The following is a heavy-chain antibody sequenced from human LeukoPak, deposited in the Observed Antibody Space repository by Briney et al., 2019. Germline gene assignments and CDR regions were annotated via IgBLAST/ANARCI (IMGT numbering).Heavy chain of an antibody. D-gene: IGHD5-12*01. CDR2: FDPEDGET. J-gene: IGHJ5*02. Sequence: ASVKVSCKVSGYTLTELSMHWVRQAPGKGLEWMGGFDPEDGETIYAQKYQGRVTITEDTSPDPAYMELSRMRSEATAVYYCATVRYSGYETMPTVTIEESWFDPWGQGTLVTVSS. CDR1: GYTLTELS. CDR3: ATVRYSGYETMPTVTIEESWFDP. V-gene: IGHV1-24*01.